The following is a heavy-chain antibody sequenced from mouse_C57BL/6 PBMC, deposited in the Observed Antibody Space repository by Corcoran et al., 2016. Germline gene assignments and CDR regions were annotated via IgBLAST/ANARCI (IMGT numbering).Heavy chain of an antibody. Sequence: EVQLQQSGPELVKPGASVKIPCKASGYTFTDYNMDWVKQSHGKSLEWIGALNPNNGGTIYNQMFKVKATLTVDKSSSPAYLELRSLTSEDTSVYYWAREVVAYGGQGTLVTVSA. V-gene: IGHV1-18*01. CDR2: LNPNNGGT. D-gene: IGHD1-1*02. CDR3: AREVVAY. J-gene: IGHJ3*01. CDR1: GYTFTDYN.